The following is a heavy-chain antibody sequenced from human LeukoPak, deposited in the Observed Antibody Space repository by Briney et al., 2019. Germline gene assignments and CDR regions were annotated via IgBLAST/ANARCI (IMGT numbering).Heavy chain of an antibody. CDR3: TREWELPGGLY. V-gene: IGHV3-15*01. CDR2: IKSKTGGGTT. Sequence: GGSLRLSCAASGFTFSNAWMSWVRQAPGKGLEWVGRIKSKTGGGTTDYAAPVKGRFTISRDDSKNTLYLQMNSLKTEDTAVYYCTREWELPGGLYWGQGNLVTVSS. CDR1: GFTFSNAW. D-gene: IGHD1-26*01. J-gene: IGHJ4*02.